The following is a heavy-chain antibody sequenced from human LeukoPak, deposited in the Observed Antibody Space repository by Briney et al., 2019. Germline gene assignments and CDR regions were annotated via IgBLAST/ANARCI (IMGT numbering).Heavy chain of an antibody. CDR1: GGSISSSSYY. J-gene: IGHJ6*03. CDR3: ARTGGSFYFYYYMDV. D-gene: IGHD1-26*01. V-gene: IGHV4-39*07. Sequence: SETLSLTCTVSGGSISSSSYYWGWIRQPPGKGLEWIGSIYYSGSTYYNPSLKSRVTISVDTSKNQFSLKLNSVTAADTAVYYCARTGGSFYFYYYMDVWGKGTTVTVSS. CDR2: IYYSGST.